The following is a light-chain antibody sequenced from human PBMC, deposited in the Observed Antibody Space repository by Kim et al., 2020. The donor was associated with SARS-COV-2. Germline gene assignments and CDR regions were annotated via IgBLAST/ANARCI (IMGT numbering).Light chain of an antibody. Sequence: SVSPGQTASITCSGDKVGDKYACWYQQKPGQSPLLVIYQDSKRPSGIPERFPGSTSGNTATLTISGPQAMDEADYYCQAWDSHVVFGGGTQLTVL. J-gene: IGLJ2*01. V-gene: IGLV3-1*01. CDR2: QDS. CDR1: KVGDKY. CDR3: QAWDSHVV.